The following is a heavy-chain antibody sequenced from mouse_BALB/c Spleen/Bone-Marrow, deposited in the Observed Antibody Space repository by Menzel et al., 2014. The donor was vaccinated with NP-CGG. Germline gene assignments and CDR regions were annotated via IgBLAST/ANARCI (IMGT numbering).Heavy chain of an antibody. CDR2: IRLKSHNYAT. CDR1: GFTFSNYW. Sequence: EVKLMESGGDLVQPGGSMKLSCVASGFTFSNYWMSWVRQSPEKGLEWVAEIRLKSHNYATRYAESVKGRFTISRDDSKSSVYLQMNNLRAGDSGIYYCNTGFAYWGQGTLVTVSA. V-gene: IGHV6-6*02. J-gene: IGHJ3*01. CDR3: NTGFAY.